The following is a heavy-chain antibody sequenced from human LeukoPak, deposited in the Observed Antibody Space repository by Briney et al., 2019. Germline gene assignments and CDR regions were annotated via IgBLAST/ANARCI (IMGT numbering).Heavy chain of an antibody. Sequence: QPGGSLRLSCAASGFTFSSYEMNWVRQAPGKGLEWVAYISSSGSISYYADSVKGRFTISRDNAKNSMYLQMNSLRAEDTAVYYYARTPPRNRYGSESDYWGQGTLVTVSS. CDR3: ARTPPRNRYGSESDY. D-gene: IGHD3-10*01. CDR1: GFTFSSYE. J-gene: IGHJ4*02. V-gene: IGHV3-48*03. CDR2: ISSSGSIS.